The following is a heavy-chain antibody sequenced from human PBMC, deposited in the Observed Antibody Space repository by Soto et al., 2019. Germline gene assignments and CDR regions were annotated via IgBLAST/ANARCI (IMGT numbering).Heavy chain of an antibody. V-gene: IGHV3-23*01. CDR2: ISGTGGST. Sequence: GGSLRLSCAASGFTFSTYAMSWVRQAPGKGLEWVSAISGTGGSTYYADSVKGRFTISRDNSKNTLYLQMNSLRAEDTAVYYCAKNWDTTSSSSSHWGLGTLVTVSS. CDR1: GFTFSTYA. J-gene: IGHJ4*02. CDR3: AKNWDTTSSSSSH. D-gene: IGHD6-6*01.